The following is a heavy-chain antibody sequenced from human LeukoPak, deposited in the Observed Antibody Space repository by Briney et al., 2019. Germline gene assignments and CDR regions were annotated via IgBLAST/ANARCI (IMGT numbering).Heavy chain of an antibody. Sequence: PSETLSLTCAVYGGSFSGYYWSWIRQPPGKGLEWIGEIIHSGSTNYNPSLKSRVTISVDTSKNQFSLKLSSVTAADTAVYYCATHARGYYMDVWGEGTTVTVSS. CDR1: GGSFSGYY. CDR3: ATHARGYYMDV. D-gene: IGHD3-10*01. CDR2: IIHSGST. J-gene: IGHJ6*03. V-gene: IGHV4-34*12.